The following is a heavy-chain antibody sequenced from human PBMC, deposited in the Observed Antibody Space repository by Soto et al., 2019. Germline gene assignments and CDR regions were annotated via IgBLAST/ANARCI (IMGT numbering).Heavy chain of an antibody. J-gene: IGHJ4*02. CDR2: IYYSGST. CDR3: ARGNLREAAAAKYYFQY. CDR1: VGSISSYY. D-gene: IGHD6-13*01. V-gene: IGHV4-59*01. Sequence: SETLSLTCTFSVGSISSYYWSCIRHPPGKGLEWIGYIYYSGSTNYNPSLKSRVTISVDTSKNQFSLKLSSVTAADTAVYYCARGNLREAAAAKYYFQYLGPGTLVTVS.